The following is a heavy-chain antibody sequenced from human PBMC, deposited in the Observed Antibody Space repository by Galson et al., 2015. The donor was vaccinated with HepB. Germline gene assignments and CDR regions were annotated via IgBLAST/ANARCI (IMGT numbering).Heavy chain of an antibody. J-gene: IGHJ2*01. CDR3: ARDSVVVPAAIYWYFDL. D-gene: IGHD2-2*01. CDR1: GYTFTSYY. CDR2: INPSGGST. V-gene: IGHV1-46*01. Sequence: SVKVSCKASGYTFTSYYMHWVRQAPGQGLEWMGIINPSGGSTSYAQKFQGRVTMTRDTSTSTVYMELSSLRSEGTAVYYCARDSVVVPAAIYWYFDLWGRGTLVTVSS.